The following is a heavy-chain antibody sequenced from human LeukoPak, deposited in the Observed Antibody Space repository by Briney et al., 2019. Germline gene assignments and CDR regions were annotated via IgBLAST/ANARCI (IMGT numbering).Heavy chain of an antibody. V-gene: IGHV4-34*01. CDR3: ARVPMVRGVRSDY. J-gene: IGHJ4*02. CDR1: GGSFSGSY. Sequence: NPSETPSVTRAVHGGSFSGSYWSRIRQTPGKGLEWIGEINHSGSTNYNPSLKSRVTISVDTSENQFSLKLSSVTAADTAVYYCARVPMVRGVRSDYWGQGTLVTVSS. D-gene: IGHD3-10*01. CDR2: INHSGST.